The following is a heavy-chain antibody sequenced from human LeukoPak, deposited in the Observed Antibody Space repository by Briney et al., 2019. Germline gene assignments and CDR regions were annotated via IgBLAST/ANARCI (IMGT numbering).Heavy chain of an antibody. Sequence: PSETLSLTCAVYGGSFSGYYWSWIRQPPGKGLEWIGEINHSGSTNYNPSLKSRVTISVDTSKNQFSLKPSSVTAADTAVYYCARGRISSGGSCYGIDYWGQGTLVTVSS. CDR2: INHSGST. V-gene: IGHV4-34*01. CDR1: GGSFSGYY. D-gene: IGHD2-15*01. CDR3: ARGRISSGGSCYGIDY. J-gene: IGHJ4*02.